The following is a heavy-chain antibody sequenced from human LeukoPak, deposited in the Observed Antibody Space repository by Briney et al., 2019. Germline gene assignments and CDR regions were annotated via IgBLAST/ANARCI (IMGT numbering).Heavy chain of an antibody. CDR1: GFTFSSSA. J-gene: IGHJ4*02. V-gene: IGHV3-23*01. CDR2: ISGSGDYT. Sequence: PGGSLRLSCAASGFTFSSSAMSWVRQAPGKGLEWVSTISGSGDYTNFADSVKCRFTISRDNSKHTLYLQMNSLRAEDTAVYYCAKEYRPFDSWGQGTLVTVSS. D-gene: IGHD1-26*01. CDR3: AKEYRPFDS.